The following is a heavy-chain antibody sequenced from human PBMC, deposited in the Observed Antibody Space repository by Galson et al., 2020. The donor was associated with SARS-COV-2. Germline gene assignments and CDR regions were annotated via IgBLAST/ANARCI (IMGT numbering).Heavy chain of an antibody. Sequence: SGPTMVKPTQTFSLTCTFSGLSLSTTGVCVRWLRQPSGKALEWLERMDWDDDQYYSTSLKTMITIFKDNTKDQVVLTMTNMDPVDTATYYGARGMARAVAFDTGCQGTMVTFSS. CDR1: GLSLSTTGVC. V-gene: IGHV2-70*11. CDR2: MDWDDDQ. D-gene: IGHD1-20*01. J-gene: IGHJ3*02. CDR3: ARGMARAVAFDT.